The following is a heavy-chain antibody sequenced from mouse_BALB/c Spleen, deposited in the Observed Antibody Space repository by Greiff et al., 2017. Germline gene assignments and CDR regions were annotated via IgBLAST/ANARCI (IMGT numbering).Heavy chain of an antibody. J-gene: IGHJ1*01. D-gene: IGHD2-10*01. CDR1: GFTFSDYY. Sequence: EVKLMESGGGLVKPGGSLKLSCAASGFTFSDYYMYWVRQTPEKRLEWVATISDGGSYTYYPDSVKGRFTISRANAKNNLYLQMSSLKSEDTAMYYCARGLLRYFDVWGAGTTVTVSS. CDR3: ARGLLRYFDV. CDR2: ISDGGSYT. V-gene: IGHV5-4*02.